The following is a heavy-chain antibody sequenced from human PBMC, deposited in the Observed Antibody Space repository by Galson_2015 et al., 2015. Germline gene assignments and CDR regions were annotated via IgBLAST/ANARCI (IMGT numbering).Heavy chain of an antibody. D-gene: IGHD5-18*01. V-gene: IGHV3-11*01. J-gene: IGHJ6*02. CDR1: GFTFSDFY. CDR3: ATIGGYTYGAWMDV. Sequence: SLRLSCAASGFTFSDFYMTWIRQAPGKGLEWVSYISNSGTTIYYADSVKGRFTISRDNAKNSLYLQMNSLRGEDTAVYYCATIGGYTYGAWMDVWGQGTTVTVSS. CDR2: ISNSGTTI.